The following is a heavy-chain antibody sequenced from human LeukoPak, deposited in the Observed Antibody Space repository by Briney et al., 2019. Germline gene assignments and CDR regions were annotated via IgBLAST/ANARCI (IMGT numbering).Heavy chain of an antibody. V-gene: IGHV4-39*01. J-gene: IGHJ4*02. CDR1: GGSISSSGYY. D-gene: IGHD3-10*01. CDR2: IYYSGTT. CDR3: ARQKGNFDH. Sequence: PSETLSLTCTVSGGSISSSGYYWGWIRQPPGKGLEWIGSIYYSGTTYYNPSLKSRVTISVDTSKNQFSLKLSSVTAADTAIYYCARQKGNFDHWGQGNLVTVSS.